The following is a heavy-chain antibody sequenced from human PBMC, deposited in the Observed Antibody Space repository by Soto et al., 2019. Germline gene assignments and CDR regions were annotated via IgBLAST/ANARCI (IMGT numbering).Heavy chain of an antibody. D-gene: IGHD6-6*01. Sequence: PGGSLSLSCAASGFTFSSYGMHWVRQAPGKGLEWVAVISYDGSNKYYADSVKGRFTISRDNSKNTLYLQMNSLRAEDTAVYYCAKDREYSSSYQVSYYYYGMDVWGQGTTVTVSS. CDR1: GFTFSSYG. CDR3: AKDREYSSSYQVSYYYYGMDV. J-gene: IGHJ6*02. CDR2: ISYDGSNK. V-gene: IGHV3-30*18.